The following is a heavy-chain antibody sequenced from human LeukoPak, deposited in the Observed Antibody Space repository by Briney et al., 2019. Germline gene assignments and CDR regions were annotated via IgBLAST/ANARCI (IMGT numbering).Heavy chain of an antibody. CDR2: IYYSGST. Sequence: PSETLSLTCTVSGGSISTSNYYWSWIRQPPGTGLEWIGYIYYSGSTNYNPSLKSRVTISVDTSKNQFSLKLSSVTAADTAVYYCARGERDMYSSSWWEFDYWGQGTLVAVSS. CDR3: ARGERDMYSSSWWEFDY. CDR1: GGSISTSNYY. J-gene: IGHJ4*02. V-gene: IGHV4-61*01. D-gene: IGHD6-13*01.